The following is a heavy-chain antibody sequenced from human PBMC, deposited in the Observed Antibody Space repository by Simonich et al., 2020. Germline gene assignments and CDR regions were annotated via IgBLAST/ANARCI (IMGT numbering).Heavy chain of an antibody. CDR3: AREKWLRFAFDI. CDR2: ISSSGSTI. V-gene: IGHV3-48*03. D-gene: IGHD5-12*01. J-gene: IGHJ3*02. CDR1: GFTFSSYE. Sequence: QPGGSLRLSCAASGFTFSSYEMNWVRQAPGKGLEWVSYISSSGSTIYYADSVKGRFTISRDNAKNSLYLQMSSLRAEDTAVYYCAREKWLRFAFDIWGQGTMVTVSS.